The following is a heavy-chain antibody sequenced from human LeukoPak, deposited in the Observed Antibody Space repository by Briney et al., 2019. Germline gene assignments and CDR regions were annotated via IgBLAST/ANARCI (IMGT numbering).Heavy chain of an antibody. CDR2: INHSGST. V-gene: IGHV4-34*01. D-gene: IGHD6-13*01. CDR1: GGSFSGYY. CDR3: ARALHGAAGTIGY. J-gene: IGHJ4*02. Sequence: SETLSLTCAVYGGSFSGYYWSWIRQPPGKGLEWIGEINHSGSTNYNPSLKSRVTISVDTSKNQFSLKLSSVTAADTAVYYCARALHGAAGTIGYCGQGTLVTVSS.